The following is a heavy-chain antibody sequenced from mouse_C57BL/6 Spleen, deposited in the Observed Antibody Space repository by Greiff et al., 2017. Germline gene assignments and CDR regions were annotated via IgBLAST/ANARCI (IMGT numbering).Heavy chain of an antibody. J-gene: IGHJ2*01. Sequence: EVQVVESGPGLVKPSQSLSLTCSVTGYSITSGYYWNWIRQFPGNKLEWMGYISYDGSNNYNPSLKNRISITRDTSKNQFFLKLNSVTTEDTATYYCAHGNYYFDYWGQGTTLTVSS. CDR2: ISYDGSN. V-gene: IGHV3-6*01. CDR1: GYSITSGYY. D-gene: IGHD2-1*01. CDR3: AHGNYYFDY.